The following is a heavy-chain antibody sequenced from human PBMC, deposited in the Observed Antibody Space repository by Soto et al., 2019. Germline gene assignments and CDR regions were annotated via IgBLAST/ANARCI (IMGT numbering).Heavy chain of an antibody. J-gene: IGHJ4*02. CDR2: IYYSGST. CDR3: ARRMASYYFDY. CDR1: GGSISSYY. Sequence: SETLSLTCTVSGGSISSYYWSWIRQPPGKGLEWIGYIYYSGSTNYNPSLKSRVTISVDTSKNQFSLKLSSVTAADTAVYYCARRMASYYFDYWGQGTLVTVS. V-gene: IGHV4-59*08.